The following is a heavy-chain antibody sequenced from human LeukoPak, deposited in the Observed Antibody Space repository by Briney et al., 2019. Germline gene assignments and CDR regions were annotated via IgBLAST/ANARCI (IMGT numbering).Heavy chain of an antibody. D-gene: IGHD1-26*01. J-gene: IGHJ4*02. Sequence: PGRSLRLSCAASGFTFSSYGMHWVRQAPGKGLEWVAVISYDGSNKYYADSVKGRFTISRDNSKNTLYLQMNSLRAEDTAVYYCAKSADSEGYYFNYWGQGTLVTVSS. V-gene: IGHV3-30*18. CDR2: ISYDGSNK. CDR1: GFTFSSYG. CDR3: AKSADSEGYYFNY.